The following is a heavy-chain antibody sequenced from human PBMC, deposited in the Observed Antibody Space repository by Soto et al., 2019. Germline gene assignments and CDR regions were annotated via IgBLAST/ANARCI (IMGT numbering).Heavy chain of an antibody. CDR3: ARGRSLKWNWFDR. D-gene: IGHD2-15*01. J-gene: IGHJ5*02. Sequence: ASVKVSCKASGYVFTGFYLHWVRQAPGQGLEWMGWIFPNSGATNYAQKFQGRVTLTRDTSLSTGYMDLTRLTSDDTAVYYCARGRSLKWNWFDRWGLGTPVTVSS. CDR1: GYVFTGFY. V-gene: IGHV1-2*02. CDR2: IFPNSGAT.